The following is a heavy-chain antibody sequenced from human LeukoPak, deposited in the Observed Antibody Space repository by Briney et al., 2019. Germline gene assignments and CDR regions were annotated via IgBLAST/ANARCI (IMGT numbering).Heavy chain of an antibody. D-gene: IGHD1-26*01. V-gene: IGHV1-69*06. CDR1: GYTFTGYY. CDR3: ARGEGATMDY. Sequence: SVKVSCKASGYTFTGYYMHWVRQAPGQGLGWMGGIIPIFGTANCAQKFQGRVTITADKSTSTAYMELSSLRSEDTAVYYCARGEGATMDYWGQGTLVTVSS. J-gene: IGHJ4*02. CDR2: IIPIFGTA.